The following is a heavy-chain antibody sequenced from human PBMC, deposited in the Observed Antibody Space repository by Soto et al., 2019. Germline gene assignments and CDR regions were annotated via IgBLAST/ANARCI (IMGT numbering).Heavy chain of an antibody. D-gene: IGHD2-2*01. CDR3: TRLPGYCSGSSCYGTYTFDV. Sequence: QLQLQESGPGLVKPSETLSLTCTVSGDSISITNYYWGWIRQPPGKVLEWIGNIDYSGNTYYNPSLMSRVTISVDTSKNQFSLKLSSVTAADTALYYCTRLPGYCSGSSCYGTYTFDVWGQGTMVTGSS. J-gene: IGHJ3*01. CDR2: IDYSGNT. CDR1: GDSISITNYY. V-gene: IGHV4-39*01.